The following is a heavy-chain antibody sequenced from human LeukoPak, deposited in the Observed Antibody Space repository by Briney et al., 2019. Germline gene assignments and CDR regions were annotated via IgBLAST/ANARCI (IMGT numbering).Heavy chain of an antibody. D-gene: IGHD5-18*01. J-gene: IGHJ4*02. Sequence: GGSLRLSCAASGFTFSSYSMNWVRQAPGKGLEWVSDITGSGGNTYYADSVKGRFTISRDNSKNTLYLQMNSLRAEDTAVYYCAKHPHTAMVTSNFDYWGQGTLVTVSS. V-gene: IGHV3-23*01. CDR1: GFTFSSYS. CDR3: AKHPHTAMVTSNFDY. CDR2: ITGSGGNT.